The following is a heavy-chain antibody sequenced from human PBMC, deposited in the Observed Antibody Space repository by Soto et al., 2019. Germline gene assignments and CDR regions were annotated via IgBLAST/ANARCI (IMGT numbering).Heavy chain of an antibody. J-gene: IGHJ3*02. CDR1: AYTFTSYG. CDR2: ISAYNGNT. D-gene: IGHD4-17*01. Sequence: QVQLVQSGAEVKKPGSSVKVSCKASAYTFTSYGISWVRQAPGQGLEWMGWISAYNGNTNYAQKLQGRVTMTTDTSTSTAYMELRSLRSDDTAVYYCARGDDYGDNGIGAFDIWGQGTMVTVSS. V-gene: IGHV1-18*01. CDR3: ARGDDYGDNGIGAFDI.